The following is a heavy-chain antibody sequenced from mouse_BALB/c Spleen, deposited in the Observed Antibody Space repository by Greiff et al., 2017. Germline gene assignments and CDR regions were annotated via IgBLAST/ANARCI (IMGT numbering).Heavy chain of an antibody. CDR2: ISSGGGST. CDR1: GFAFSSYD. CDR3: AREGNPFAY. J-gene: IGHJ3*01. V-gene: IGHV5-12-1*01. Sequence: EVMLVESGGGLVKPGGSLKLSCAASGFAFSSYDMSWVRQTPEKRLEWVAYISSGGGSTYYPDTVKGRFTISRDNAKNTLYLQMSSLKSEDTAMYYCAREGNPFAYWGQGTLVTVSA.